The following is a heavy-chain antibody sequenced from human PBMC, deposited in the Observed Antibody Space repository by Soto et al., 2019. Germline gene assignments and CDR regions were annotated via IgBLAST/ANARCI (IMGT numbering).Heavy chain of an antibody. J-gene: IGHJ4*02. CDR2: ISGSGASP. V-gene: IGHV3-23*01. CDR3: AKDLDYYDSSGPIDY. CDR1: GFTFSNYA. Sequence: EVELLESGGGLVQPGGSLRLSCAASGFTFSNYALSWVRQAPGKGLECVSAISGSGASPYYADSVKCRFTISRDNSKNTVSLQMRSLRAEDTAIYYCAKDLDYYDSSGPIDYWGQGTLVTVSS. D-gene: IGHD3-22*01.